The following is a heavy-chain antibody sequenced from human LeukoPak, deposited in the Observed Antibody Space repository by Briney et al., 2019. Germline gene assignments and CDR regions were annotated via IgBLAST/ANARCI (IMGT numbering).Heavy chain of an antibody. CDR3: ARVGDYYDSSGYENQY. V-gene: IGHV4-34*01. J-gene: IGHJ4*02. D-gene: IGHD3-22*01. Sequence: SETLSLTCAVYGGSFSGYYWSWIRQPPGKGLEWIGEINHSGSNYNPSLKSRVTISVDTSKNQFSLKLSSVTAADTAVYYCARVGDYYDSSGYENQYWGQGTLVTVSS. CDR2: INHSGS. CDR1: GGSFSGYY.